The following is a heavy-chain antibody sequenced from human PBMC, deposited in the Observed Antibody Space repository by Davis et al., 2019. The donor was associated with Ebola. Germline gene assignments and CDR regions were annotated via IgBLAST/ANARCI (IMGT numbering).Heavy chain of an antibody. CDR2: INPHNGNT. J-gene: IGHJ4*02. CDR3: ARAQFPTTNDH. D-gene: IGHD1-1*01. Sequence: ASVKVSCKASGYTFTNYGITWVRQAPGQGLEWMGWINPHNGNTNYAQNVQGRVIMTSDTATTTAYMEVGSLRSDDTGVYYCARAQFPTTNDHWGQGTLVTVSS. CDR1: GYTFTNYG. V-gene: IGHV1-18*04.